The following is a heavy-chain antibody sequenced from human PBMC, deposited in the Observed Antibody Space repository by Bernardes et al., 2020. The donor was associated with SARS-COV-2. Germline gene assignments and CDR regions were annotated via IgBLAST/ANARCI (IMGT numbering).Heavy chain of an antibody. Sequence: SETLSVTCTVSGGSISSSSYYWGWIRQPPGKGLEWIGSIYYSGSTYYNPSLKSRVTISVDTSKNQFSLKLSSVTAADTAVYYCARSTPRILWFGESNWFDPWGQGTLVTVSS. CDR1: GGSISSSSYY. CDR3: ARSTPRILWFGESNWFDP. CDR2: IYYSGST. D-gene: IGHD3-10*01. V-gene: IGHV4-39*01. J-gene: IGHJ5*02.